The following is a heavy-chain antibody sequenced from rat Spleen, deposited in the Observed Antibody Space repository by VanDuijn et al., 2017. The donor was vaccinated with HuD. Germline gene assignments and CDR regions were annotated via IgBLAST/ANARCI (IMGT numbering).Heavy chain of an antibody. CDR2: ISYDGGRT. V-gene: IGHV5-29*01. Sequence: EVQLVESDGDLVQPGRSLKVSCAVSGFTFSDYYMAWVRQAPTKGLEWVATISYDGGRTYYRNSVKGRFTISRDNARSVLDLEMDSLRSEDTATYYCARSVFDYWGQGVMVTVSS. CDR3: ARSVFDY. J-gene: IGHJ2*01. CDR1: GFTFSDYY.